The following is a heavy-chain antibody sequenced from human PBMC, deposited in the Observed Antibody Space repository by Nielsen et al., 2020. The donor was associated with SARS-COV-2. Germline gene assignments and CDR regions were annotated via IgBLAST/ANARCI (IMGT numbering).Heavy chain of an antibody. Sequence: WIRQPPGQGLEWIGEINHSGSTNYNPSLKSRVTISVDTSKNQFSLKLSSVTAADTAVYYCAREYRGSYYYYGMDVWGQGTTVTVSS. CDR2: INHSGST. D-gene: IGHD2/OR15-2a*01. V-gene: IGHV4-34*01. CDR3: AREYRGSYYYYGMDV. J-gene: IGHJ6*02.